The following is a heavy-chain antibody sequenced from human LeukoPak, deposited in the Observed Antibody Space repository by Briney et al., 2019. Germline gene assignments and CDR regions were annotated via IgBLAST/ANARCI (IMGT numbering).Heavy chain of an antibody. CDR3: GREFTISPSYFDY. J-gene: IGHJ4*02. V-gene: IGHV3-53*01. CDR2: IYTDGNT. D-gene: IGHD2-2*01. CDR1: GFAFSSHH. Sequence: PGGSLRLSCAASGFAFSSHHMTWVRQAPGKGLEWVSFIYTDGNTYYADPVEGRFTISRDNSKNMLYLQMNSLRAEDTAVYYCGREFTISPSYFDYWGQGTLVTVSS.